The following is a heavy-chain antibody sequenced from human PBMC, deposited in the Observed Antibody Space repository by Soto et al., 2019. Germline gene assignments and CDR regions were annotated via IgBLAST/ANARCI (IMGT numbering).Heavy chain of an antibody. CDR2: ISGSGGST. CDR3: AKSTEVGYYYYYMDV. CDR1: GFTFSSYG. J-gene: IGHJ6*03. D-gene: IGHD4-4*01. V-gene: IGHV3-23*01. Sequence: GGSLRLSCAASGFTFSSYGMHWVRQAPGKGLEWVSAISGSGGSTYYADSVKGRFTISRDNSKNTLYLQMNSLRAEDTAVYYCAKSTEVGYYYYYMDVWGKGTTVTVSS.